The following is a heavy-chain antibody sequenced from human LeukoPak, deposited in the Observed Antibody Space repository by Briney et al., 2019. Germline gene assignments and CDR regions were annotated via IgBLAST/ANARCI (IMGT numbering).Heavy chain of an antibody. CDR2: MSYSGNT. CDR1: GGSVNSGTNF. CDR3: ARLDV. V-gene: IGHV4-61*01. J-gene: IGHJ6*02. Sequence: SETLSLTCTVSGGSVNSGTNFWSWIRRPPGKALEWIGYMSYSGNTNYNPSLKSRLTMSVDTSKNQFSLKLSSVTAADTAVYYCARLDVWGQGTTVTVSS.